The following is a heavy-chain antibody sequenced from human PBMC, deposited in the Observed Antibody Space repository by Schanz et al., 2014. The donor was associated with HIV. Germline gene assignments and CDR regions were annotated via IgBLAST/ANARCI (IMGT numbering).Heavy chain of an antibody. CDR3: ARDRLHPGNGMAV. CDR1: GFTFSDYG. D-gene: IGHD4-4*01. Sequence: QVQLVESGGGVVQPGRSLRLSCAASGFTFSDYGMHWVRQAPGKGLEWVAVIWNDGSNTFYADSVKGRFTISRDNSKKTVFLQMNNLRAEDTAVYYCARDRLHPGNGMAVWGQGTTVTVSS. CDR2: IWNDGSNT. V-gene: IGHV3-33*01. J-gene: IGHJ6*02.